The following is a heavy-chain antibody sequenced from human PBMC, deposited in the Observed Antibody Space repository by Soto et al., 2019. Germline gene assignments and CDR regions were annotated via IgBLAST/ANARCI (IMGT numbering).Heavy chain of an antibody. V-gene: IGHV3-66*01. CDR2: IYSGGST. D-gene: IGHD4-17*01. CDR1: GFTVSSNY. J-gene: IGHJ6*02. CDR3: AGDYVSGLDV. Sequence: EVQLVESGGGLVQPGGSLRLSCAASGFTVSSNYMSWVRQAPGKGLEWVSVIYSGGSTYYADTVKGRFTISRDNSKNTRYLQMNSLRAEGTAVYYWAGDYVSGLDVGGQGTTVTVSS.